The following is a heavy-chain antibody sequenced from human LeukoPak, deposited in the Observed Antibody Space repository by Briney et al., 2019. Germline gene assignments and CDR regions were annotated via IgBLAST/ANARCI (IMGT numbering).Heavy chain of an antibody. D-gene: IGHD3-10*01. J-gene: IGHJ6*02. CDR2: INHSGST. Sequence: SETLSLTCTVSGGSISSYYWSWIRQPPGKGLEWFGEINHSGSTNYNPSLKSRVTISVDTSKNQFSLKLSSVTAADTAVYYCARGKITMVRGRYYYYGMDVWGQGTTVTVSS. CDR1: GGSISSYY. V-gene: IGHV4-34*01. CDR3: ARGKITMVRGRYYYYGMDV.